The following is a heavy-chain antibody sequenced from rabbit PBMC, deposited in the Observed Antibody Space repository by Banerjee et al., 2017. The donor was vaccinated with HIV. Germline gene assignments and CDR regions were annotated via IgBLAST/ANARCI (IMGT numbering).Heavy chain of an antibody. D-gene: IGHD4-1*01. CDR3: ARDLAGVTGWNFNL. V-gene: IGHV1S45*01. CDR1: GIDFSSDA. J-gene: IGHJ4*01. CDR2: IYIDSGRT. Sequence: QEQLEESGGGLVQPEGSLTVTCKASGIDFSSDAMCWVRQAPGKGLEWIACIYIDSGRTYHASWAKGRFTISKTSSTTVTLQMTSLTAADTATYFCARDLAGVTGWNFNLWGQGTLVTVS.